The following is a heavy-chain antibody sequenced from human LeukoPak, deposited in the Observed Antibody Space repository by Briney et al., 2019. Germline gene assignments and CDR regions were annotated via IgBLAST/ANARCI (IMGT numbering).Heavy chain of an antibody. J-gene: IGHJ4*02. CDR3: ARLIGNYYDSSGYSYGA. Sequence: PSETLSLTCTVSGGSISSSSYYWGWIRQPPGKGLEWIGSIYYSGSTYYNPSLRSRVTIPVDTSKNQFSLKLSSVTAADTAVYYCARLIGNYYDSSGYSYGAWGQGTLVTVSS. CDR2: IYYSGST. D-gene: IGHD3-22*01. V-gene: IGHV4-39*01. CDR1: GGSISSSSYY.